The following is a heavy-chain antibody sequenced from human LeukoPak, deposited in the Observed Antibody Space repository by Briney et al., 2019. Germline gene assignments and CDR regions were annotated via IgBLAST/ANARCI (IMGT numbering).Heavy chain of an antibody. CDR1: GGSISSYY. Sequence: SETLSLTCTVSGGSISSYYWSWIRQSPGEGLEWIGYIHYRGSTNYNPSLKSRVTISVDTSKNQFSLKLSSLTAADAAVYYCARSVLGYSYGLHIDYWGQGTLVTVSS. D-gene: IGHD5-18*01. CDR3: ARSVLGYSYGLHIDY. V-gene: IGHV4-59*01. CDR2: IHYRGST. J-gene: IGHJ4*02.